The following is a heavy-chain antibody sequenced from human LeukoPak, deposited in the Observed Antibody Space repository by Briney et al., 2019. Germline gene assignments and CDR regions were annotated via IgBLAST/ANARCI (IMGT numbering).Heavy chain of an antibody. CDR3: ARVFKEDIPFIDY. V-gene: IGHV1-2*02. CDR2: INPNSGGT. Sequence: GASVKVSCKASGYTFTGYYMHWVRQAPGQGLEWMGWINPNSGGTNYAQKFQGRVTMTRDTSISTAYMELSRLRSDDTAVYYCARVFKEDIPFIDYWGQGTLVTVSS. CDR1: GYTFTGYY. J-gene: IGHJ4*02. D-gene: IGHD2-15*01.